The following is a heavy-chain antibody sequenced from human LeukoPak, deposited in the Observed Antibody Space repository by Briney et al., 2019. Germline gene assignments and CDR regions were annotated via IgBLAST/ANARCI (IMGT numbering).Heavy chain of an antibody. CDR2: ISYDGSNK. CDR1: GFTFSRYV. Sequence: GRSLRLSCAASGFTFSRYVMHWVRQAPGKGLEWVAVISYDGSNKYYADSVKGRFTLSRDNSKNTLYLQMNSLTVEDTALYYCARDAVTEDWYFDLWGRGTLVTVSS. D-gene: IGHD4-17*01. J-gene: IGHJ2*01. V-gene: IGHV3-30-3*01. CDR3: ARDAVTEDWYFDL.